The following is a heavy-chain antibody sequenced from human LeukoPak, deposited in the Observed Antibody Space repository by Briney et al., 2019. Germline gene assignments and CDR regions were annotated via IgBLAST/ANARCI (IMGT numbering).Heavy chain of an antibody. J-gene: IGHJ4*02. CDR2: IDGSGKST. D-gene: IGHD3/OR15-3a*01. CDR3: AKVATWTYFDS. V-gene: IGHV3-23*01. CDR1: GFTFSSSA. Sequence: PGGSLRLSCAASGFTFSSSAMSWVRQAPGKGLGWVSAIDGSGKSTYYADSVKGRFTIPRDNSKNTLYLQLTSLRVEDTAVYYCAKVATWTYFDSWGQGTLVTVSS.